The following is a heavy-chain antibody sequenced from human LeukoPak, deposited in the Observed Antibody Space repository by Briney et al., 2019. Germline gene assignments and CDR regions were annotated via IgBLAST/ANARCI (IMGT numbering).Heavy chain of an antibody. CDR2: ISYDGSNK. CDR1: GFTFSSYG. CDR3: ARALDYGDDF. Sequence: PGRSLRLSCAASGFTFSSYGMHWVRQAPGKGLEWVAVISYDGSNKYYADSVKGRFTISRDNSKNTLYLQMNSLRAEDTAMYYCARALDYGDDFWGQGTLVTVSS. D-gene: IGHD4-17*01. J-gene: IGHJ4*02. V-gene: IGHV3-30*03.